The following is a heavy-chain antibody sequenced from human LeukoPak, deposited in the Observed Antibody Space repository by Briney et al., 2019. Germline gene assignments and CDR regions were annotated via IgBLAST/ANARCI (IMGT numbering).Heavy chain of an antibody. J-gene: IGHJ6*02. V-gene: IGHV4-31*03. Sequence: SETLSLTCTVSGGSISSGGYYWSWIRQHPGKGLEWIGYIYYSGSTYYNPSLKSRVTISVDTSKNQFSLKLSSVTAADTAVYYCARVPGYETAHYYYYYGMDVWAKGPRSPSP. CDR1: GGSISSGGYY. CDR2: IYYSGST. D-gene: IGHD5-12*01. CDR3: ARVPGYETAHYYYYYGMDV.